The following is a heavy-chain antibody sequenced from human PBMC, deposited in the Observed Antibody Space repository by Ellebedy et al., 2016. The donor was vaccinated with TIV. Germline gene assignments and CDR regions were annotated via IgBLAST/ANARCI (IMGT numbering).Heavy chain of an antibody. CDR2: IYYSGSM. J-gene: IGHJ4*02. D-gene: IGHD3-10*01. Sequence: MPSETLSLTCTVSGGSISSDHWSWIRQPPGKGLEWIGYIYYSGSMNYNPSLKSRVTISLDTSKNQFSLKLKSVTAADPAVYYCARDYNGSGSYYDWGQGTLVTVSS. V-gene: IGHV4-59*01. CDR1: GGSISSDH. CDR3: ARDYNGSGSYYD.